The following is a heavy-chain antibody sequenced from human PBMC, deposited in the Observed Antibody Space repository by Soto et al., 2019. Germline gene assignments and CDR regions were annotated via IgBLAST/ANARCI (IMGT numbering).Heavy chain of an antibody. V-gene: IGHV3-48*01. Sequence: GGSLRLSCAASGFTFSSYSMNWVRQAPGKGLEWVSYISSSSSTIYYADSVKGRFTISRDNAKNSLYLQMNSLRAEETAVYYCASSSPSTRYYFDYWGQGTLVTVSS. CDR1: GFTFSSYS. CDR3: ASSSPSTRYYFDY. D-gene: IGHD6-6*01. J-gene: IGHJ4*02. CDR2: ISSSSSTI.